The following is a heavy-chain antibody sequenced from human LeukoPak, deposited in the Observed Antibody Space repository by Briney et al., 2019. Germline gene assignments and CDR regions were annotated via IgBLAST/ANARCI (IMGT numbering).Heavy chain of an antibody. D-gene: IGHD3-10*01. V-gene: IGHV3-74*01. CDR1: GFTFSSYW. CDR3: ARTVPGYFFDY. Sequence: GGSLRLSCAASGFTFSSYWMHWVRQAAGRGMMWVSRINTDGSSTSYADSVKGRFTISRDNAKNTLYLQMNSLRAEDTAVYYCARTVPGYFFDYWGQGTLVTVSS. J-gene: IGHJ4*02. CDR2: INTDGSST.